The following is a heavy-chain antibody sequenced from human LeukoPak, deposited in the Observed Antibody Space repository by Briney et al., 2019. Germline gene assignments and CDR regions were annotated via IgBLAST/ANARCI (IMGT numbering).Heavy chain of an antibody. CDR3: ARQYGRPYDY. V-gene: IGHV5-51*01. D-gene: IGHD4-17*01. CDR2: IYPGDSDT. Sequence: GESLKISCKGSGYTFSSSWIGWVRQMPGKGLEWMGIIYPGDSDTRYGPSFQGQVTISADKSINTAYLQWSSLKATDTGMYFCARQYGRPYDYWGQGTLVTVSS. CDR1: GYTFSSSW. J-gene: IGHJ4*02.